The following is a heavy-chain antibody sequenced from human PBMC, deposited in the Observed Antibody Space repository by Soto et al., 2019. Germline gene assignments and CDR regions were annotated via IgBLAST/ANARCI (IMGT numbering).Heavy chain of an antibody. J-gene: IGHJ4*02. CDR2: INAGNGNT. Sequence: QVQLVQSGAEVKKPGASVKVSCKASGYTFTSYAMHWVRQAPGQRLEWMGWINAGNGNTKYSQKFQGRVTITRDTSASTAYMELSSLRSEDTAVYYCAKGSAPSTFAYWGQGTLVTVSS. CDR3: AKGSAPSTFAY. V-gene: IGHV1-3*01. CDR1: GYTFTSYA.